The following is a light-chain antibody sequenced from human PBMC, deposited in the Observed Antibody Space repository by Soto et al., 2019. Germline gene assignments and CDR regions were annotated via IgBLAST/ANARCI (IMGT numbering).Light chain of an antibody. CDR2: AAS. V-gene: IGKV3-20*01. CDR1: QSRHTNS. J-gene: IGKJ3*01. Sequence: DIVLTQSPAPLSLSPGARATLSCRASQSRHTNSFSLYQQKPGRTPRLLIYAASTRDTDIPDMFNGSGSGNDFALTISRLAPESFAVYFCQQYDASPLTFGPGTKVDVK. CDR3: QQYDASPLT.